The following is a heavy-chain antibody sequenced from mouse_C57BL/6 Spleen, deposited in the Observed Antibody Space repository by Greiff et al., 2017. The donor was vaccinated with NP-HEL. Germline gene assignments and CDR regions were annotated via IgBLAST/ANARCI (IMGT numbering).Heavy chain of an antibody. Sequence: QVQLKQSGAELVKPGASVKLSCKASGYTFTSYWMHWVKQRPGQGLEWIGMIHPNSGSTNYNEKFKSKATLTVDKSSSTAYMQLSSLTSEDSAVYYCARPVSLYGSSYSWFAYWGQGTLVTVSA. D-gene: IGHD1-1*01. CDR2: IHPNSGST. J-gene: IGHJ3*01. CDR1: GYTFTSYW. V-gene: IGHV1-64*01. CDR3: ARPVSLYGSSYSWFAY.